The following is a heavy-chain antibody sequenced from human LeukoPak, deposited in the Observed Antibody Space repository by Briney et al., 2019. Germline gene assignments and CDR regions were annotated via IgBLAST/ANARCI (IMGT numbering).Heavy chain of an antibody. J-gene: IGHJ4*02. CDR1: GFTFSTSW. V-gene: IGHV3-74*01. CDR3: ARVAYGSSWYVDY. CDR2: ISSDGSTT. D-gene: IGHD6-13*01. Sequence: GGSLRLSCATSGFTFSTSWMHWVRQAPGKGLVWVSRISSDGSTTTYADSVKGRFTISRDNAKNTLYLQMNSLRVEDTAVYYCARVAYGSSWYVDYWGQGNLVTVSS.